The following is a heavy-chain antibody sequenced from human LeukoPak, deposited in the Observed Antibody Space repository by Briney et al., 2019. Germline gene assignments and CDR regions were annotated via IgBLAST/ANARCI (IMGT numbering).Heavy chain of an antibody. D-gene: IGHD1-26*01. CDR3: AKDFSYSGSYVTVFDY. J-gene: IGHJ4*02. V-gene: IGHV3-23*01. Sequence: GGSLRLSCAVSGLTFSSYAMSWVRQAPGKGLEWVSAISGSGGSTYYADSVKGRFTISRDNSKNTLYLQMNSLRAEDTAVYYCAKDFSYSGSYVTVFDYWGQGTLVTVSS. CDR1: GLTFSSYA. CDR2: ISGSGGST.